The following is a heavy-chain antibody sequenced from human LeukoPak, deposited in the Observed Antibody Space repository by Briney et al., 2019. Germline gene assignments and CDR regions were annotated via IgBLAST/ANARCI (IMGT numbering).Heavy chain of an antibody. J-gene: IGHJ5*02. CDR3: ATGVNYYGSGSYFNWFDP. CDR2: MNPNSGNT. Sequence: ASVKVSCKASGYTFTSYDINWVRQATGQGLEWMGWMNPNSGNTGYAQKFQGRVTMTEDTSTDTAYMELSSLRSEDTAVYYCATGVNYYGSGSYFNWFDPWGQGTLVTVSS. V-gene: IGHV1-8*02. D-gene: IGHD3-10*01. CDR1: GYTFTSYD.